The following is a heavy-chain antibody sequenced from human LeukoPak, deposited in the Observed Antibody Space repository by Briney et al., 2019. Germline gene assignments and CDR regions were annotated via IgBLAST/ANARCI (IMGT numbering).Heavy chain of an antibody. D-gene: IGHD3-22*01. J-gene: IGHJ4*02. V-gene: IGHV3-7*01. CDR1: GFTFSSYW. CDR3: ARDSGYYDSSGYY. Sequence: GGSLRLSCAASGFTFSSYWMSWVRQAPGKGLEWVANIKQDGSEKYYVDSVKGRFTISRDNAKNSLYLQMNSLRAEDTAVYYCARDSGYYDSSGYYWGQGTLVTVSS. CDR2: IKQDGSEK.